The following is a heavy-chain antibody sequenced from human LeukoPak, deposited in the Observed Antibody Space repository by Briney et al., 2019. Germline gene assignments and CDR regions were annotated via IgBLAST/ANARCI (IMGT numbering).Heavy chain of an antibody. Sequence: GGSLRLSCAASGLLFSKCWMSWVRQPPGKGLEWVASIKPDGSEKYYVDSVKGRFTISRDNAKNSLFLQMNSLRAEDTAVYFCARDSLSGGISDNWGQGSLVTVSS. CDR3: ARDSLSGGISDN. J-gene: IGHJ4*02. V-gene: IGHV3-7*01. CDR2: IKPDGSEK. D-gene: IGHD4-23*01. CDR1: GLLFSKCW.